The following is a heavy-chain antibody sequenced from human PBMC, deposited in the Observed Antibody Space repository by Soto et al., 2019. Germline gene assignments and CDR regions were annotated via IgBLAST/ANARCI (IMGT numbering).Heavy chain of an antibody. D-gene: IGHD1-26*01. CDR1: GGTFSSYT. J-gene: IGHJ2*01. CDR3: ARAQWELGSDL. CDR2: ISAYNGNT. Sequence: ASVKVSCKASGGTFSSYTISWVRQAPGQGLEWMGWISAYNGNTNYAQKLQGRVTMTTDTSTSTAYMELRSLRSDDTAVYYCARAQWELGSDLWGRGTLVTVSS. V-gene: IGHV1-18*01.